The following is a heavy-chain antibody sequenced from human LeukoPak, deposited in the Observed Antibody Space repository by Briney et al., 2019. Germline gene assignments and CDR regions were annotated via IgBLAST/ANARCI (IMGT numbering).Heavy chain of an antibody. CDR2: INHSGST. J-gene: IGHJ4*02. CDR1: GGSFSGYY. CDR3: ARVGLVPFFDY. D-gene: IGHD3/OR15-3a*01. Sequence: SETLSLTCAVYGGSFSGYYWSWIRQPPGKGLEWTGEINHSGSTNYNPSLKSRVTISVDTSKNQFSLKLSSVTAADTAVYYCARVGLVPFFDYWGQGTLVTVSS. V-gene: IGHV4-34*01.